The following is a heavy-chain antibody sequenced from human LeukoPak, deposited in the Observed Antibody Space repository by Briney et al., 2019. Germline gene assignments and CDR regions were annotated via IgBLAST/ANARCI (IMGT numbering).Heavy chain of an antibody. J-gene: IGHJ4*02. V-gene: IGHV3-21*01. Sequence: GGSLRLSCVGSGFTFSSYWMTWVRQAPGKGLEWVSSISYRTSHIYYADSVKGRFTISRDNAKNSLYLQMDSLRAEDTAVYFCGRAFPPLRTAAAGDYWGQGTLVTVSS. D-gene: IGHD6-13*01. CDR2: ISYRTSHI. CDR3: GRAFPPLRTAAAGDY. CDR1: GFTFSSYW.